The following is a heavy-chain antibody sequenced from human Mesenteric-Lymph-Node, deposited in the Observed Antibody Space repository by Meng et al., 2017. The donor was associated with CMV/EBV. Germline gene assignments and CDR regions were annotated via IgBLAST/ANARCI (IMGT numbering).Heavy chain of an antibody. Sequence: LACAVYSCAFAGYCPCPSRRPPGMGRGWIGETNHSRPTDYNPVLMRVVTTPDDTSKNLYSLTASSAAAADTAVYYCAGRRNCGLAVRRWGQGTLVTVSS. D-gene: IGHD6-6*01. CDR2: TNHSRPT. CDR3: AGRRNCGLAVRR. J-gene: IGHJ4*02. V-gene: IGHV4-34*01. CDR1: SCAFAGYC.